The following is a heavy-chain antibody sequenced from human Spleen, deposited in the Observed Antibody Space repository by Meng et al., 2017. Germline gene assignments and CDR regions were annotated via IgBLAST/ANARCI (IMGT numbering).Heavy chain of an antibody. CDR3: TGGLTVAVTGFDY. CDR2: IYIGGST. V-gene: IGHV4-4*07. Sequence: SETLSLTCTVSGDSISGYQWNWIRQPAGEGLEWIGRIYIGGSTNYNPSLKSRVTMSVDTSKNQLSLRVRSVTAADTADYYCTGGLTVAVTGFDYWGQGKMVTVSS. D-gene: IGHD6-19*01. J-gene: IGHJ4*02. CDR1: GDSISGYQ.